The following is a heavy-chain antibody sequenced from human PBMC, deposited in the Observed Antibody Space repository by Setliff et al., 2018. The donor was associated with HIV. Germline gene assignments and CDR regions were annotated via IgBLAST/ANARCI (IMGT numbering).Heavy chain of an antibody. V-gene: IGHV1-69*13. CDR1: GGTFSSYA. CDR2: IIPIFGTA. CDR3: ARWRGYYQEADAFDI. J-gene: IGHJ3*02. Sequence: GASVKVSCKASGGTFSSYAISWVRQAPGQGLEWMGGIIPIFGTANYAQKFQGRVTITADESTSTAYMELSSLRSEDTAVYYCARWRGYYQEADAFDIWGQGTMVTVSS. D-gene: IGHD3-3*01.